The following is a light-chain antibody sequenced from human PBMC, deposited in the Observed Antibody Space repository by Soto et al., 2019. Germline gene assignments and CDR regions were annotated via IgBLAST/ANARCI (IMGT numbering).Light chain of an antibody. Sequence: EIMFTHSAGTLSLSPGERATLSCRASQSVSSSFLAWYQQKPGQAPRLLIYGASIRATGIPDRFSGSGSGTDFTLTISRLEPEDFAMYLCQHYGTSLWTFGQGTKVDIK. V-gene: IGKV3-20*01. CDR3: QHYGTSLWT. CDR1: QSVSSSF. CDR2: GAS. J-gene: IGKJ1*01.